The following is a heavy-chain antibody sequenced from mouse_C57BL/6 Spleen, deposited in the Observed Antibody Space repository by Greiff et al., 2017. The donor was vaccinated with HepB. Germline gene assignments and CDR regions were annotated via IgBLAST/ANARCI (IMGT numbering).Heavy chain of an antibody. V-gene: IGHV1-50*01. Sequence: QVQLQQPGAELVKPGASVKLSCKASGYTFTSYWMQWVKQRPGQGLEWIGEIDPSDSYTNYNQKFKGKATLTVDTSSSTAYMQLSSLTSEDSAVYYCGTGTDLDYWGQGTSVTVSS. CDR3: GTGTDLDY. D-gene: IGHD4-1*01. J-gene: IGHJ4*01. CDR2: IDPSDSYT. CDR1: GYTFTSYW.